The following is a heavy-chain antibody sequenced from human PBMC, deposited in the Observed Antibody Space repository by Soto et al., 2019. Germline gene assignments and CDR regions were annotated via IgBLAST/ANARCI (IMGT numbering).Heavy chain of an antibody. CDR3: VRDEGALAITH. Sequence: QVQLQESGPGLLRPSETLSLTCTVSGASITSGGHSWSWIRQYPWKGLEWIAYIYSSGGTYFNPSLKSRVTISADTSTNQFSLKLSSVSAAYTAVYYCVRDEGALAITHWGQGTLVTVSS. V-gene: IGHV4-31*03. CDR2: IYSSGGT. D-gene: IGHD3-22*01. J-gene: IGHJ4*02. CDR1: GASITSGGHS.